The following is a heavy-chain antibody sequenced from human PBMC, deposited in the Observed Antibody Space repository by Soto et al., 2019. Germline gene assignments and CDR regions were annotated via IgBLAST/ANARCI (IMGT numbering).Heavy chain of an antibody. CDR2: ITVSGGGI. J-gene: IGHJ4*02. Sequence: GSLRLSCAASGFTFSSYAMSWVRQAPGKGLEWVSAITVSGGGIYYADSVKGRFTISTDASKNTLYLQMNSLRADDTAVYYCAALPTFHRGYFDYWGQGTQVTVSS. CDR3: AALPTFHRGYFDY. D-gene: IGHD1-26*01. CDR1: GFTFSSYA. V-gene: IGHV3-23*01.